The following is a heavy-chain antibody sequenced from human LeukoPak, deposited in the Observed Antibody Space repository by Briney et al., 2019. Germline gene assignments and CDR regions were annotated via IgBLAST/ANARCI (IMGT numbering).Heavy chain of an antibody. D-gene: IGHD2-15*01. J-gene: IGHJ4*02. Sequence: ASVKVSCKASGYTFTVYFMHWVRHAPRQGHGRMGWINPNIGGPNYAQKFQGRVTVTRDTSISTAYMELSWLRFDAPAVFYGAREANLDCSGGTCYSGGFDYWGQGTLVTASS. CDR1: GYTFTVYF. V-gene: IGHV1-2*02. CDR2: INPNIGGP. CDR3: AREANLDCSGGTCYSGGFDY.